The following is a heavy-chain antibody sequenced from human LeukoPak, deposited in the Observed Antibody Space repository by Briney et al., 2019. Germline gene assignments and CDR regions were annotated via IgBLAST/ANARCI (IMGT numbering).Heavy chain of an antibody. D-gene: IGHD2-21*02. Sequence: GGSLRLSCAASGFTFSSSWMSWVRQAPGKGLEWVANIKPEGSEKFHVASVKGRFTISRDNSKSSLSLQMNSLRAEDTAVYYCARYGLTEALDFWGQGTLVTVSS. CDR3: ARYGLTEALDF. V-gene: IGHV3-7*01. CDR1: GFTFSSSW. CDR2: IKPEGSEK. J-gene: IGHJ4*02.